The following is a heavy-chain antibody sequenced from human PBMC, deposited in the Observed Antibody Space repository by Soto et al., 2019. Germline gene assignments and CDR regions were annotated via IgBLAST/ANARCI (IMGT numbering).Heavy chain of an antibody. D-gene: IGHD5-12*01. CDR1: GGTFSSYP. CDR2: INPIFATT. V-gene: IGHV1-69*01. CDR3: ARNKGYEYPGHYDISGMEV. J-gene: IGHJ6*02. Sequence: QVQLVQSGAEVKKLGSSVKVSCRASGGTFSSYPISWVRQAPGQGLEWMGGINPIFATTNYAQRFQGRVTITADESTRTDYMELSSVRSEDSAVYCCARNKGYEYPGHYDISGMEVWGQGTAATVSS.